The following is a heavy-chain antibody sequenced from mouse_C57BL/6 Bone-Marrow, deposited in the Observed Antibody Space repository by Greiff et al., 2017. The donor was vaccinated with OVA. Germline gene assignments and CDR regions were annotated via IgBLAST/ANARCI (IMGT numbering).Heavy chain of an antibody. CDR1: GNAFTNYL. V-gene: IGHV1-54*01. D-gene: IGHD1-1*01. CDR3: ARGYYGSPWYAMDY. Sequence: QVQLQQSGAELVRPGTSVKVSCKASGNAFTNYLIEWVKQRPGQGLEWIGVINPGSGGTNYNEKFKGKATLTADKSSSTAYMQLSSLTSEDSAVYFCARGYYGSPWYAMDYWGQGTSVTVSS. CDR2: INPGSGGT. J-gene: IGHJ4*01.